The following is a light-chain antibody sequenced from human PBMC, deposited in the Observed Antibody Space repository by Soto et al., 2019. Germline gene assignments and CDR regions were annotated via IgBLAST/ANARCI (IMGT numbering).Light chain of an antibody. Sequence: QSALTQSPSASGSPGQSVTISCTGTSSDVGNYKYVSWYQQHTGKAPKLMIYDVSKRPSGVPDRFSGSKSGNTASLTVSGLQVEDEADYYCSSYAGSNLWVFGGGTKLTVL. CDR3: SSYAGSNLWV. CDR2: DVS. J-gene: IGLJ3*02. V-gene: IGLV2-8*01. CDR1: SSDVGNYKY.